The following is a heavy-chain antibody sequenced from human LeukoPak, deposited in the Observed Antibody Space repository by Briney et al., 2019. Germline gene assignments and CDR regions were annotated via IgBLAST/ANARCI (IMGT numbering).Heavy chain of an antibody. CDR2: VYHSAST. CDR3: AKHTPSTYPGGPYEY. D-gene: IGHD2-2*01. V-gene: IGHV4-59*08. J-gene: IGHJ4*02. CDR1: GASISNYY. Sequence: PSETLSLTCTVSGASISNYYWTWLRQPPGKGLEWIGYVYHSASTSYNPSLKSRVTISVDTSKNQFSLKLNSVTAADTAVYYCAKHTPSTYPGGPYEYWGQGTLVTVSS.